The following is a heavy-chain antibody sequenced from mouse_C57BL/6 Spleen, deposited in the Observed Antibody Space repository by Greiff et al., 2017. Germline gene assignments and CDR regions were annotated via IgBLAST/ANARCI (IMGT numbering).Heavy chain of an antibody. V-gene: IGHV1-5*01. CDR3: TRRPYDYEDYFDY. D-gene: IGHD2-4*01. CDR2: IYPGNSDT. J-gene: IGHJ2*01. Sequence: VQLQQSGTVLARPGASVKMSCKTSGYTFTSYWLHWVKQRPGQGLEWIGAIYPGNSDTSYNQKFKGKAKLTAVTSASTAYMELSSLTNEDSAVYYCTRRPYDYEDYFDYWGQGTTLTVSS. CDR1: GYTFTSYW.